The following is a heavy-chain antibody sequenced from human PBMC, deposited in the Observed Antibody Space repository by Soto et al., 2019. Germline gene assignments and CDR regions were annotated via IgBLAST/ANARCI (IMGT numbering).Heavy chain of an antibody. CDR2: IYHSGTT. V-gene: IGHV4-30-2*01. J-gene: IGHJ3*02. CDR3: ASSVDSSGWHDAFNI. CDR1: GESISSGGYS. D-gene: IGHD6-19*01. Sequence: PSDTLSLTCSVSGESISSGGYSWSWIRQPPGGGLEWLGYIYHSGTTYSNPSLQSRLTMSVDRSKNEFSLNLNSVTAADTALYYCASSVDSSGWHDAFNIWGRGTLVTVSS.